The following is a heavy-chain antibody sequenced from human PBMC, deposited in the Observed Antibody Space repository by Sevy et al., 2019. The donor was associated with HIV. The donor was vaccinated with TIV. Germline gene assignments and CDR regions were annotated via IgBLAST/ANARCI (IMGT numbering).Heavy chain of an antibody. CDR2: ISPSGHSI. V-gene: IGHV3-48*03. Sequence: GGSLRLSCKASGFIFSNYEMNWVRQAPGKGLEWVSYISPSGHSIYYAHSVKGRFTVSRDNAKNSLYLQMNSLRGDDTALYYCARDIDSSGYSYAFDLWGQGTIVTVSS. D-gene: IGHD3-22*01. J-gene: IGHJ3*01. CDR1: GFIFSNYE. CDR3: ARDIDSSGYSYAFDL.